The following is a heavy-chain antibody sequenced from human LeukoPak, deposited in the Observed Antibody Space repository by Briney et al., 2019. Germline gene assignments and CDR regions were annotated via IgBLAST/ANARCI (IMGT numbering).Heavy chain of an antibody. J-gene: IGHJ3*02. CDR2: IYYSGST. D-gene: IGHD3-22*01. V-gene: IGHV4-30-4*08. CDR3: ASSRRYYYDSSGYYAFDI. Sequence: TLSLTCTVSGGSISSGDYHWSWIRQPPGKGLEWIGYIYYSGSTYYNPSLKSRVTISVDTSKNQFSLKLSSVTATDTAVYYCASSRRYYYDSSGYYAFDIWGQGTMVTVSS. CDR1: GGSISSGDYH.